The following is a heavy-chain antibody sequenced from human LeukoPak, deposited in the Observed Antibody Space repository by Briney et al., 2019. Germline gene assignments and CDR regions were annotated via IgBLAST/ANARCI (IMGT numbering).Heavy chain of an antibody. Sequence: VASVKVSCKASGYTFTSYGISWVRQAPGQGLEWMGWISAYNGNTNYAQKLQGRVTMTTDTSTSTAYMELRSLRSDDTAVYYCAREARDVLLWFGELDPWGQGTLVTVSS. CDR2: ISAYNGNT. CDR1: GYTFTSYG. V-gene: IGHV1-18*01. J-gene: IGHJ5*02. D-gene: IGHD3-10*01. CDR3: AREARDVLLWFGELDP.